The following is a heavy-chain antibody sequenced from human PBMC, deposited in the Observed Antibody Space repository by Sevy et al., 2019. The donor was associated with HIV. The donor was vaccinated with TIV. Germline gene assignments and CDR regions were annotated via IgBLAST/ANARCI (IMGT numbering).Heavy chain of an antibody. V-gene: IGHV3-21*01. CDR2: ISSSSNDI. CDR1: VFIFSNYN. CDR3: ARKMELLVPDY. Sequence: GGSLRLSCAASVFIFSNYNMHWVRQAPGKGLQWVSCISSSSNDIYYADSLKGRFTISRDNAKNSLYLQMNSLRAEDTAVYYCARKMELLVPDYWGHGTLVTVSS. J-gene: IGHJ4*01. D-gene: IGHD1-7*01.